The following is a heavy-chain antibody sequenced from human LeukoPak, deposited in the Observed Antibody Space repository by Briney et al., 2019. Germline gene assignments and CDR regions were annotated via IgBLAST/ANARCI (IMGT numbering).Heavy chain of an antibody. CDR2: IRSKANSYAT. CDR1: GFTFSGSA. D-gene: IGHD3-22*01. CDR3: TRQGSSGYLDY. Sequence: GGSLKLSCAASGFTFSGSAMHWVRQASGKGLEWVGRIRSKANSYATAYAASVKGRFTISRDDSKNTAYLQMNSLKTEDTAVYYCTRQGSSGYLDYWGQGTLVTVSS. J-gene: IGHJ4*02. V-gene: IGHV3-73*01.